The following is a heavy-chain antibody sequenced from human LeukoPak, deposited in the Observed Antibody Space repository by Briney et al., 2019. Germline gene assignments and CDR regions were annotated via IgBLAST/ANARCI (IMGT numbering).Heavy chain of an antibody. CDR2: INPNSGAT. V-gene: IGHV1-2*02. CDR1: GYTFTGYY. CDR3: ARYDILTGTFDY. J-gene: IGHJ4*02. D-gene: IGHD3-9*01. Sequence: ASVKVSCKASGYTFTGYYMHWVRQAPVQGLEWMGWINPNSGATNYAQKFQGRVTMTRDTSISTAYMELSRPRSDDTAVYYCARYDILTGTFDYWGQGTLVTVSS.